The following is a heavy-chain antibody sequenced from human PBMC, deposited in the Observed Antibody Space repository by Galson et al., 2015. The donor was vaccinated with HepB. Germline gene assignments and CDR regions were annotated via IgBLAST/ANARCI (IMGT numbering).Heavy chain of an antibody. V-gene: IGHV1-18*01. CDR3: ARGPYPSSPHIVVVPAAQYYYGMDV. D-gene: IGHD2-2*01. J-gene: IGHJ6*02. Sequence: SVKVSCKASGYTFTSYGISWVRQAPGQGLEWMGWISAYNGNTNYAQKLQGRVTMTTDTSTSTAYMELRSLRSDDTAVYYCARGPYPSSPHIVVVPAAQYYYGMDVWGQGTTVTVSS. CDR2: ISAYNGNT. CDR1: GYTFTSYG.